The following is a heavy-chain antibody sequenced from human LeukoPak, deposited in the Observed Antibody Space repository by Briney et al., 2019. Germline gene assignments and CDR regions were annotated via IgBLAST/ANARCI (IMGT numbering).Heavy chain of an antibody. CDR3: ARLGVGATRDAFDI. CDR2: INWNGGST. Sequence: GGSLRLSCAASGFTFDDYGMSWVRQAPGKGLEWVSGINWNGGSTGYADSVKGRFTISRDNAKNSLYLQMNSLRAEDTALYYCARLGVGATRDAFDIWGQGTMVTGPS. J-gene: IGHJ3*02. V-gene: IGHV3-20*04. CDR1: GFTFDDYG. D-gene: IGHD1-26*01.